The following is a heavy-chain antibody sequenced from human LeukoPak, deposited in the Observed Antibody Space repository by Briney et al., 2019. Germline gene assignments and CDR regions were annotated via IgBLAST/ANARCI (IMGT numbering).Heavy chain of an antibody. CDR2: IIPIFGTA. D-gene: IGHD5-12*01. J-gene: IGHJ6*02. CDR3: ARARYSGYDYSTCYYYGMDV. V-gene: IGHV1-69*13. CDR1: GGTFSSYA. Sequence: ASVKVSCKASGGTFSSYAISWVRQAPGQGLEWMGGIIPIFGTANYAQKFQGRVTITADESTSTAYMELSSLGSEDTAVYYCARARYSGYDYSTCYYYGMDVWGQGTTVTVSS.